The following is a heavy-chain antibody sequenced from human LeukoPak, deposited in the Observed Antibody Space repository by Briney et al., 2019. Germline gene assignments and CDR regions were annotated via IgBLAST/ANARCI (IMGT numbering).Heavy chain of an antibody. CDR2: IYYSEST. V-gene: IGHV4-59*01. D-gene: IGHD2-15*01. Sequence: SETLSLTCTVSGGSISSYYWSWIRQPPGKGLEWIGYIYYSESTNYNPSLKSRVTISVDTSKNQFSLKLSSVTAADTAVYYCARDRMVYCSGGSCYRYAAFDIWGQGTMVTVSS. CDR1: GGSISSYY. J-gene: IGHJ3*02. CDR3: ARDRMVYCSGGSCYRYAAFDI.